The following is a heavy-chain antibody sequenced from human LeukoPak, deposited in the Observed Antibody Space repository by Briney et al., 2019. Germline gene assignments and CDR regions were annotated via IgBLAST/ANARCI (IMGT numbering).Heavy chain of an antibody. V-gene: IGHV3-30-3*01. D-gene: IGHD2-15*01. Sequence: PGGSLRLSCAASGFTFRSYAMHWVPQAPGKGLEWVAGISYDGSNKYYADSVKGRFTISRDNSKNTLYLQMNSLRAEDTAVYYCARDLSAGYCSGGSCYAPYYWGQGTLATVSS. CDR1: GFTFRSYA. CDR2: ISYDGSNK. CDR3: ARDLSAGYCSGGSCYAPYY. J-gene: IGHJ4*02.